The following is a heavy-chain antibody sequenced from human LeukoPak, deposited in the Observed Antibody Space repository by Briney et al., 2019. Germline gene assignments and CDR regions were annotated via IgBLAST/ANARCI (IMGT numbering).Heavy chain of an antibody. CDR1: GYTFTGYY. J-gene: IGHJ2*01. CDR3: ARENEHIVVVTATHYWYFDL. Sequence: ASVKVSCKASGYTFTGYYMHWVRQAPAQGLEWMGRINPNSGGTNYAQKFQGRVTMTRDTPSSTAYMELSRLRSDDTAVYYCARENEHIVVVTATHYWYFDLWGRGTLVTVSS. V-gene: IGHV1-2*06. CDR2: INPNSGGT. D-gene: IGHD2-21*02.